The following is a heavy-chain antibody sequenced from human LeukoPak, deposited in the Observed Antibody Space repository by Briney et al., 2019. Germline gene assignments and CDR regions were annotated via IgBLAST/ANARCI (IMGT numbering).Heavy chain of an antibody. CDR2: ISGSGGST. J-gene: IGHJ4*02. V-gene: IGHV3-23*01. Sequence: GGSLRLSCAASGFTFSIYAMSCVREAPGKGLEGGLAISGSGGSTYYADSVKGRFTISRDNSKNTLYLQMSSLRAEDTAVYYCAKSPIAVATTFDYSGQGTLVTVSS. CDR1: GFTFSIYA. CDR3: AKSPIAVATTFDY. D-gene: IGHD6-19*01.